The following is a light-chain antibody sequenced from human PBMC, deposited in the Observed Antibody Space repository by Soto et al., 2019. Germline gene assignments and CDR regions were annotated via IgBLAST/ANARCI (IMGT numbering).Light chain of an antibody. Sequence: EIVLTQSPGTLSLSPGERATLSCRASQSVSSNYLAWYQQKPGQAPRLLIYGASSRATGIPDRFSGSGSGTEFTLTISRLEPEDFVVYYCQQYGGSPRTFGQGTKVEIK. CDR2: GAS. CDR3: QQYGGSPRT. CDR1: QSVSSNY. V-gene: IGKV3-20*01. J-gene: IGKJ1*01.